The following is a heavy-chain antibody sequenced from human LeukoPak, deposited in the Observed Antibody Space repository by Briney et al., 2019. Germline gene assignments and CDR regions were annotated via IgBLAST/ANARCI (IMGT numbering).Heavy chain of an antibody. V-gene: IGHV3-23*01. CDR3: AKDSVQKGSGRRNWFDP. D-gene: IGHD6-19*01. J-gene: IGHJ5*02. CDR1: GFTFSSYA. CDR2: ISGSGGST. Sequence: QPGGSLRLSCAASGFTFSSYAMSWVRQAPGKGLEWVSAISGSGGSTYYADSVKGRFTISRDNSKNTLYLQMNSLRAEDTAVYYCAKDSVQKGSGRRNWFDPWGQGTLVTVSS.